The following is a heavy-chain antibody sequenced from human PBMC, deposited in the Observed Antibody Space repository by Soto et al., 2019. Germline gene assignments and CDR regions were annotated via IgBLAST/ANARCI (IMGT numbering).Heavy chain of an antibody. D-gene: IGHD3-10*01. V-gene: IGHV3-72*01. CDR1: GFSLSDLF. J-gene: IGHJ4*02. CDR2: TKDKAYSYTT. Sequence: EVQLVESGGDLVQPGGSLRLSCAASGFSLSDLFIDWVRQAPGKGLEWVGRTKDKAYSYTTEYAASMKGRFTISRVESRNSLYLQMSSLKTEDTAVYYCASIRGVFGYWGQGTLVTVSS. CDR3: ASIRGVFGY.